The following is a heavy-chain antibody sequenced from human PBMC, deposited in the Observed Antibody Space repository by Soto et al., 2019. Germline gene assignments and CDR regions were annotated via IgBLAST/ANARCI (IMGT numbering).Heavy chain of an antibody. CDR3: ARGPEYCSGGSCYPALVDWFDP. D-gene: IGHD2-15*01. V-gene: IGHV1-46*01. Sequence: GASVKVSCKASGYTFTSYYMHWVRQAPGQGLEWMGIINPSGGSTSYAQKFQGRVTMTRDTSTSTVYMELSSLRSEDTAVYYCARGPEYCSGGSCYPALVDWFDPWGQGTLVTVSS. CDR2: INPSGGST. CDR1: GYTFTSYY. J-gene: IGHJ5*02.